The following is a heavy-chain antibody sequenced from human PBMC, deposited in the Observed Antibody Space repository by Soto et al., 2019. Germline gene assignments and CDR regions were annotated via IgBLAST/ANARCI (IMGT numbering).Heavy chain of an antibody. CDR2: ISWNSGSI. Sequence: GGSLRLSCAASGFTFDDYAMHWVRQAPGEGLEWVSGISWNSGSIGYADSVKGRFTISRDNAKNSLYLQMNSLRAEDTALYYCAKAKGTTVTTTDAFDIWGQGTMVTVSS. J-gene: IGHJ3*02. V-gene: IGHV3-9*01. D-gene: IGHD4-17*01. CDR3: AKAKGTTVTTTDAFDI. CDR1: GFTFDDYA.